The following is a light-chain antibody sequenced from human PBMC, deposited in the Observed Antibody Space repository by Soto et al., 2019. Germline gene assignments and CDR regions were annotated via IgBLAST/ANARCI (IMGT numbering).Light chain of an antibody. CDR3: QQRSSWPVGYT. J-gene: IGKJ2*01. CDR2: DAS. CDR1: QSVSSN. Sequence: EIVLTQSPATLSLSPGERATLSCRASQSVSSNLAWYQQKPGQAPRLLIFDASNRATGIPARFSGSGSGTDFSLTISSLEPEDFAVYYCQQRSSWPVGYTFGQGTKLEIK. V-gene: IGKV3-11*01.